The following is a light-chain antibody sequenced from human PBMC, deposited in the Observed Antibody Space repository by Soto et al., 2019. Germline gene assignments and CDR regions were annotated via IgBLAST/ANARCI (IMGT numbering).Light chain of an antibody. J-gene: IGLJ3*02. CDR1: TSNIGSET. V-gene: IGLV1-44*01. Sequence: QSVLTQPPSASGTPGQRVTISCSGSTSNIGSETVNWYQQFPGTAPKLLIYANNQRPSGVPERFSVSKSGTSASLAIGGLQSEDEADYYCAAWDDSLKGWVFGGGTKLTVL. CDR3: AAWDDSLKGWV. CDR2: ANN.